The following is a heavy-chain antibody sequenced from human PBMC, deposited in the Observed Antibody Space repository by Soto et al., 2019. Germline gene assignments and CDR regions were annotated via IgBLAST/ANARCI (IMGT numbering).Heavy chain of an antibody. J-gene: IGHJ5*02. V-gene: IGHV4-34*01. CDR2: INHSGST. CDR1: GGPFSGYY. CDR3: ARRGVFGVVKGGLDP. Sequence: SETLSLTCAVYGGPFSGYYWSWIRQPPGKGLEWIGEINHSGSTNYNPSLKSRVTISVDTSKNQFSLKLSSVTAADTAVYYCARRGVFGVVKGGLDPWGQGTLVTVSS. D-gene: IGHD3-3*01.